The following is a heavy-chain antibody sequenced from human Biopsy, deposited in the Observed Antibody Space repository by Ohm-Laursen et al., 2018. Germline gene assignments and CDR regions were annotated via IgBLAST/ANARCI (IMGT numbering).Heavy chain of an antibody. V-gene: IGHV1-69*04. CDR1: TCTFASYG. D-gene: IGHD2-15*01. CDR3: AREAIGYQLPCDD. J-gene: IGHJ4*02. Sequence: SSVKVSCKTSTCTFASYGVTWVRQAPGQGLEWMGRIIPILRTTTYAPKFQGRVTFTADKSSSTAYLELSSLTSEDTAMFYCAREAIGYQLPCDDWGQGTLVTVSS. CDR2: IIPILRTT.